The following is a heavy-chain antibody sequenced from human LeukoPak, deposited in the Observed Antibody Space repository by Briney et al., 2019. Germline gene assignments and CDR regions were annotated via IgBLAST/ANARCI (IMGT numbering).Heavy chain of an antibody. CDR1: GFTFSSYG. Sequence: PRRSLRLSCAASGFTFSSYGMHWVRQAPGKGLEWVAVISYDGSNKYYADSVKGRFTISRDNSKNTLYLQMNSLRAEDTAVYYCAKDQGGAVAGMTYYYYGMDVWGQGTTVTVSS. V-gene: IGHV3-30*18. D-gene: IGHD6-19*01. CDR3: AKDQGGAVAGMTYYYYGMDV. J-gene: IGHJ6*02. CDR2: ISYDGSNK.